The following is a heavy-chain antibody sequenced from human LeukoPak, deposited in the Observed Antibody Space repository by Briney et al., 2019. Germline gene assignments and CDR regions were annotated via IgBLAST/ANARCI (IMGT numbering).Heavy chain of an antibody. D-gene: IGHD4-17*01. J-gene: IGHJ4*02. V-gene: IGHV4-59*01. CDR1: GGSISSFY. CDR2: IYYSGST. CDR3: ARADYGDYPDY. Sequence: SETLSLTCTVSGGSISSFYWSWIRQPPGKGLEWIGYIYYSGSTNYNPSLKSRVTMSLDTSKNQFSLKLSSVTAADTAVYYCARADYGDYPDYWGQGTLVTVSS.